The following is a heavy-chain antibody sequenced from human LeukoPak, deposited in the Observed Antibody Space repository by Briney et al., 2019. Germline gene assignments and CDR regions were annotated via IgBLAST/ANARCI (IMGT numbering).Heavy chain of an antibody. Sequence: EASVKVSCKASGYTFTSYYMHWVRQAPGQGLEWMGWISAYNGNTNYAQKLQGRVTMTTDTSTSTAYMELRSLRSDDTAVYYCARVPHTGYSPVPFDYWGQGTLVTVSS. J-gene: IGHJ4*02. CDR3: ARVPHTGYSPVPFDY. CDR2: ISAYNGNT. V-gene: IGHV1-18*04. CDR1: GYTFTSYY. D-gene: IGHD6-13*01.